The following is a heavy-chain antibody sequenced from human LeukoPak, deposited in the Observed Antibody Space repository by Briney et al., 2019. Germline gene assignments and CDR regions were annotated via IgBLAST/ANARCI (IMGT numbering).Heavy chain of an antibody. J-gene: IGHJ4*02. Sequence: GGSLRLSCAASGFTFSSYAMHWVRQAPGKGLEWVAVISYDGSNKYYADSVKGRFTISRDNSKNTLYLQMNSLRAEDTAVYYCARVAVGATTSSPFFDYWGQGTLVTVSS. CDR2: ISYDGSNK. CDR1: GFTFSSYA. CDR3: ARVAVGATTSSPFFDY. D-gene: IGHD1-26*01. V-gene: IGHV3-30-3*01.